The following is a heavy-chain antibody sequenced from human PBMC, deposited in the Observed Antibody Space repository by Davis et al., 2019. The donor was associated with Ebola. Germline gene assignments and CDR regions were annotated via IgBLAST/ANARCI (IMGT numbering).Heavy chain of an antibody. CDR3: ARVQQQLVYYFDY. CDR2: IYYSGST. V-gene: IGHV4-59*01. Sequence: MPSETLSLTCTVSGGSITSYYWSWIRQPPGKGLEWIGYIYYSGSTNYNPSLKSRVTISVDTSKNQFSLKLSSVTAADTAVYYCARVQQQLVYYFDYWGQGTLVTVSS. D-gene: IGHD6-13*01. CDR1: GGSITSYY. J-gene: IGHJ4*02.